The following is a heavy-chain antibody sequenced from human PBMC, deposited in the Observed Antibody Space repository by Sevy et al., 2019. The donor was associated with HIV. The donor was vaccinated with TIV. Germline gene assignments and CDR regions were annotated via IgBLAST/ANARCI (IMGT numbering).Heavy chain of an antibody. CDR2: ISHDERYK. V-gene: IGHV3-30*01. CDR1: GSSFSNYD. CDR3: ARLVSCGGDCYYLDS. Sequence: GESLKISCAASGSSFSNYDMHWVRQAPGKGLDWVAVISHDERYKNYAESVKVRFTISRDNFKNTLFLQMDSLRPEDTAVYFCARLVSCGGDCYYLDSWGQGALVTVSS. J-gene: IGHJ4*02. D-gene: IGHD2-21*02.